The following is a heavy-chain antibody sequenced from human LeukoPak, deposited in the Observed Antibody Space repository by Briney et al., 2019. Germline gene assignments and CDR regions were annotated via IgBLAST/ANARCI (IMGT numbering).Heavy chain of an antibody. CDR1: GFTFSSYW. CDR3: ARDNLAAAGDDNFDI. Sequence: GGSLRLSCAASGFTFSSYWMHWVRQAPGKGLVWVSRIKGDGSSTSYADSVKGRLTISRDNSKNTLYVQMNSLRAEDTAIYYCARDNLAAAGDDNFDIWGQGTMVTVSS. CDR2: IKGDGSST. V-gene: IGHV3-74*01. D-gene: IGHD6-13*01. J-gene: IGHJ3*02.